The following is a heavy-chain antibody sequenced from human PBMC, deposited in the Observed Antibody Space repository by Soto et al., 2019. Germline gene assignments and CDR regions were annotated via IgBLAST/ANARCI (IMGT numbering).Heavy chain of an antibody. D-gene: IGHD3-22*01. CDR2: IYWDDDK. CDR1: GFSLSTSGVG. Sequence: QITLKESGPTLVKPTQTLTLTCTFSGFSLSTSGVGVGWIRQPPGKALEWRALIYWDDDKRYSPSLKSRLTITKDTSKIQVVLTMTNMDPVDTATYYCAHLTYYYDSSGYYSRAEYFQHWGQGTLVTVSS. CDR3: AHLTYYYDSSGYYSRAEYFQH. V-gene: IGHV2-5*02. J-gene: IGHJ1*01.